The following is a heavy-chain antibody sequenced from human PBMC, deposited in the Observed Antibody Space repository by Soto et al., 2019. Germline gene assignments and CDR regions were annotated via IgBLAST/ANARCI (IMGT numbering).Heavy chain of an antibody. CDR3: AKDVVSGDGLWLVSA. CDR2: ITGSGSSI. V-gene: IGHV3-23*01. J-gene: IGHJ5*02. Sequence: DVHLLESGGGLVQPGGSLKLSCVASGFSFNKYAMIWVRQAPGKGQEWVSGITGSGSSIQYTASVKGRFTISRDNSKNTVYLQMDYLRAEDTAMYYCAKDVVSGDGLWLVSAWGQGTPVTVS. D-gene: IGHD2-21*02. CDR1: GFSFNKYA.